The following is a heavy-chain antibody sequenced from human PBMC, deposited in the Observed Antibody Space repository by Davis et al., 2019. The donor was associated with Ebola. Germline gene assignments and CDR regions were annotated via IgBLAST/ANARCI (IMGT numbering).Heavy chain of an antibody. D-gene: IGHD3-22*01. J-gene: IGHJ6*02. Sequence: ASVKVSCKASGYTFTSYYMHWVRQAPGQGLEWMGILNPSGGSTSYAQKFQGRVTMTRDTSTSTVYMELSSLRSEDTAVYYCAREAVVVVITGGYYYYGMDVWGQGTTVTVSS. V-gene: IGHV1-46*01. CDR1: GYTFTSYY. CDR2: LNPSGGST. CDR3: AREAVVVVITGGYYYYGMDV.